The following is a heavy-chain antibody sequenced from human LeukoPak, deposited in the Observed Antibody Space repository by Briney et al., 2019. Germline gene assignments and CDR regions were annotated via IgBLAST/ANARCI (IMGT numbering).Heavy chain of an antibody. CDR1: GFTFSSYW. CDR2: IKQDASQE. CDR3: ARGVVYPAWSGPHWSDY. V-gene: IGHV3-7*01. Sequence: GSLRLSCAASGFTFSSYWMSWVRQAPGKGPEWVAHIKQDASQEYHVDSVKGRFTISRDNAKNSLYLQMNSLRAEDTAVYYCARGVVYPAWSGPHWSDYWGQGALVTVSS. D-gene: IGHD3-3*01. J-gene: IGHJ4*02.